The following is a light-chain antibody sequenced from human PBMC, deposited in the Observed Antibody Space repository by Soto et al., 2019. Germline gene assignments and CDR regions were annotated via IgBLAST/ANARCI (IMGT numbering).Light chain of an antibody. J-gene: IGLJ2*01. Sequence: QSVLTQPPSVSGAPGQRVTISCTGSSSNIGAGYDVHWYQQLPGTAPKLLIYGNSNRPSGVPDRFSGSKSGTSAPLAITGLQAEYEADYYCQSYDGNLSRVFGGGTKLTVL. CDR1: SSNIGAGYD. CDR2: GNS. V-gene: IGLV1-40*01. CDR3: QSYDGNLSRV.